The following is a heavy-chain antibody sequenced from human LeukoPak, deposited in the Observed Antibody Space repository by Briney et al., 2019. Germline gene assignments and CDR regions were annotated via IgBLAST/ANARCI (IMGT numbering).Heavy chain of an antibody. CDR1: GGSISSYY. V-gene: IGHV4-59*08. J-gene: IGHJ3*02. D-gene: IGHD5-18*01. Sequence: NSSETLSLTCTVSGGSISSYYWSWIRQPPGKGLEWIGYIYYSGSTNYNPSLKSRVTISVDTSKNQFSLKLSSVTAADTAVYYCARLVDTAMVSFAFDIWGQGTMVTVSS. CDR2: IYYSGST. CDR3: ARLVDTAMVSFAFDI.